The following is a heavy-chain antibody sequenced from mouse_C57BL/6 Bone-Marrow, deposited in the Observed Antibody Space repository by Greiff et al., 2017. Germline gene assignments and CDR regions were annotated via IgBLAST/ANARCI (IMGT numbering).Heavy chain of an antibody. Sequence: EVQVVESGGDLVKPGGSLKLSCAASGFTFRSYGMSWVSQTPDKRLEWVATISSGGSYTYYPESVKGRFTISRDNAKNTLYLQMISLKSEDAAMYYCSRHKGLLRGFADWGQGTLVTVAA. CDR3: SRHKGLLRGFAD. V-gene: IGHV5-6*01. CDR2: ISSGGSYT. D-gene: IGHD2-3*01. CDR1: GFTFRSYG. J-gene: IGHJ3*01.